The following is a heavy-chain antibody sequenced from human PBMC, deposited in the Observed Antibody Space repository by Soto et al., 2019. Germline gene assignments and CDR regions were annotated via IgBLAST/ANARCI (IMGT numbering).Heavy chain of an antibody. CDR2: IWYDGSNK. J-gene: IGHJ6*02. CDR1: GFTFSSYG. D-gene: IGHD1-26*01. V-gene: IGHV3-33*01. CDR3: ARKVGAPSTYGMDV. Sequence: GGSLRLSCAASGFTFSSYGMHWVRQAPGKGLEWVAVIWYDGSNKYYADSVKGRFTISRDNSKNTLYLQMNSLRAEDTAVYYCARKVGAPSTYGMDVWGQGTTVTVSS.